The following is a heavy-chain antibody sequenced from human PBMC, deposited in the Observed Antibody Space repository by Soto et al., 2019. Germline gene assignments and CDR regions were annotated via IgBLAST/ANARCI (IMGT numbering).Heavy chain of an antibody. CDR3: ARDRRITMVRGVIPPDAFDI. CDR2: IYYSGST. Sequence: PSETLSLTCTVSGGSISSGGYYWSWIRQHPGKGLEWIGYIYYSGSTYYNPSLKSRVTISVDTSKNQFSLKLSSVTAADTAVYYCARDRRITMVRGVIPPDAFDIWGQGTMVTVSS. CDR1: GGSISSGGYY. J-gene: IGHJ3*02. D-gene: IGHD3-10*01. V-gene: IGHV4-31*03.